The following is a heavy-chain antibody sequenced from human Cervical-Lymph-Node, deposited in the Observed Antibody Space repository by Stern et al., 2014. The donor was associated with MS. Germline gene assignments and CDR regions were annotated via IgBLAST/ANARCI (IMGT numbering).Heavy chain of an antibody. Sequence: VQLVESGGGLVKPGGSLRLSWAASGFTFSDSYMTWIRQTPGKGLEWVSYISSSGDTIKYAEAVKGRFTVSRDNAKNSLSLQMSSLRVEDTAVYYCVRGWEPRQDGPSGHDYDAFDIWGQGTMVTVSS. CDR3: VRGWEPRQDGPSGHDYDAFDI. V-gene: IGHV3-11*01. D-gene: IGHD5-12*01. J-gene: IGHJ3*02. CDR2: ISSSGDTI. CDR1: GFTFSDSY.